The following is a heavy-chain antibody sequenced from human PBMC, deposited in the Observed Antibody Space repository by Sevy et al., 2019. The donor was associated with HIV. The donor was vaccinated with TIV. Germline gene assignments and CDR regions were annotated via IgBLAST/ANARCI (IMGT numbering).Heavy chain of an antibody. Sequence: GGSLRLSCAASGFVFSDYYMTWIRQSPGKGLEWISYISGSGQTMYYADSVKGRFTISRDNPKNSLYLQMNSLRAEDTAVYYCVRSIYYYDRSTYYAGDYWGQGTLVTVSS. J-gene: IGHJ4*02. CDR3: VRSIYYYDRSTYYAGDY. D-gene: IGHD3-22*01. CDR2: ISGSGQTM. CDR1: GFVFSDYY. V-gene: IGHV3-11*01.